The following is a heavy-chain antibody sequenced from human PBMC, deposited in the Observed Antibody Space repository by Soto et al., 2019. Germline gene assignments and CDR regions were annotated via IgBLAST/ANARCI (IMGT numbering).Heavy chain of an antibody. D-gene: IGHD6-13*01. Sequence: EMQLLESGGGLVQPGGSLRLSCAASGFTFSSFAMSWVRQAPGRGLDWVSAISGSGGSTYSADSVKGRFTISRDNSKNTLYLQMRSLRAEDTAVYYCARGVSAGKGSPPDFWGQGSLVTVSS. CDR2: ISGSGGST. CDR1: GFTFSSFA. V-gene: IGHV3-23*01. CDR3: ARGVSAGKGSPPDF. J-gene: IGHJ4*02.